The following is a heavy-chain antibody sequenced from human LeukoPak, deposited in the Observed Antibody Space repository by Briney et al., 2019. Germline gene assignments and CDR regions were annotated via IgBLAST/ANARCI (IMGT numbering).Heavy chain of an antibody. CDR2: AYYSGHT. CDR1: GGSISDNY. Sequence: SETLSLTCTVSGGSISDNYWSWIRQPPGKGLEWIGYAYYSGHTNYNSSLKSRVTMSLDTSKSQFSLRLSSVTTADTAVYYCARGGSYYDILTGYYPDAPPDYWGQGTLVTVSS. CDR3: ARGGSYYDILTGYYPDAPPDY. V-gene: IGHV4-59*08. J-gene: IGHJ4*02. D-gene: IGHD3-9*01.